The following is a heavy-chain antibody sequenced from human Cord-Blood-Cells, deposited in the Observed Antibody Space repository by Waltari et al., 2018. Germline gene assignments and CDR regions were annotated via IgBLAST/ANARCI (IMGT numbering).Heavy chain of an antibody. J-gene: IGHJ5*02. CDR3: ASTLYCSSTSCNNNWFDP. D-gene: IGHD2-2*02. CDR2: INHSGST. CDR1: GGSFSGYY. Sequence: QVQLQQWGAGLLKPSETLSLTCAVYGGSFSGYYWSWIRQPPGKGLEWIGEINHSGSTNYNTSLRSRVTISVDTSKNEFSLKLSSVTAADTAVYYCASTLYCSSTSCNNNWFDPWGQGTLVTVSS. V-gene: IGHV4-34*01.